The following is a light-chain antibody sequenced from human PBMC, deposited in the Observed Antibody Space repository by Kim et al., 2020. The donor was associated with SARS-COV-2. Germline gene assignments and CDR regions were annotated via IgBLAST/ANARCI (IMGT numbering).Light chain of an antibody. Sequence: LGRTVRTKGQGDSLRSYFATWYRQKPGQAPVLVIYGKNNRPSGIPDRFSGSSSGNTASLTITGAQAEDEADYYCNSRDSSGNLWVFGGGTQLTVL. J-gene: IGLJ3*02. CDR3: NSRDSSGNLWV. V-gene: IGLV3-19*01. CDR1: SLRSYF. CDR2: GKN.